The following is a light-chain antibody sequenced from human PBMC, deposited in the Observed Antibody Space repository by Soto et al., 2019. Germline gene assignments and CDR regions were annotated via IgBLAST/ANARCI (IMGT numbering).Light chain of an antibody. J-gene: IGKJ2*01. CDR2: AAS. Sequence: SVLTQSPGTLSLSPGEGATLSCRTSQSLSSAYLAWYQQRPGQAPRLLIYAASSRATGIPDRFSGSGSGTDFTLTISRLEPEDFAVYYCQHYFGSLYTFGQGTKLEIK. CDR3: QHYFGSLYT. CDR1: QSLSSAY. V-gene: IGKV3-20*01.